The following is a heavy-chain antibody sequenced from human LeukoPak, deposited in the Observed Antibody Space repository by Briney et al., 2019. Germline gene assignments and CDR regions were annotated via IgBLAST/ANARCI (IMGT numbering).Heavy chain of an antibody. CDR2: IYYSGST. CDR3: ARRFPNYAYYYSSGNFVHCFDY. J-gene: IGHJ4*02. V-gene: IGHV4-39*07. CDR1: GGSISSSSYY. D-gene: IGHD3-10*01. Sequence: SETLSLTCTVSGGSISSSSYYWGWIRQPPGKGLEWIGSIYYSGSTYYNPSLKSRVTISVDTSKNQFSLKLSSVTAADTAVYFCARRFPNYAYYYSSGNFVHCFDYWGQGTLVTVSS.